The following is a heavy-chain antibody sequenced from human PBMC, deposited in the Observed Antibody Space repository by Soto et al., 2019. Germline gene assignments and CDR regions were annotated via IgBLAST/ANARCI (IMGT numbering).Heavy chain of an antibody. J-gene: IGHJ4*02. Sequence: QVQLQQWGAGLLKPSETLSLTCAVYGGSFSGYYWSWIRQPPGKGLEWIGEINHSGSTNYNPSLKSRVTISVDTSKNQFSLKLGSVTAADTAVYYCASGGGVVAATPFDYWGQGTLVTVSS. CDR3: ASGGGVVAATPFDY. D-gene: IGHD2-15*01. CDR1: GGSFSGYY. CDR2: INHSGST. V-gene: IGHV4-34*01.